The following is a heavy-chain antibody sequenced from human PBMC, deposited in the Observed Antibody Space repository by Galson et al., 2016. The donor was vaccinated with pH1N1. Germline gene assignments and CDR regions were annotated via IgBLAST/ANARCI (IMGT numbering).Heavy chain of an antibody. Sequence: SLRLSCAASGFTFDDYAMHWVRQAPGKGLEWVSGISWNSGSIGYADSVKGRFTISRDNAKNSLYLQMNSLRAEDTALYDCAKDSGHFYNWFDPWGQGALVTVSS. D-gene: IGHD2/OR15-2a*01. CDR3: AKDSGHFYNWFDP. CDR2: ISWNSGSI. V-gene: IGHV3-9*01. CDR1: GFTFDDYA. J-gene: IGHJ5*02.